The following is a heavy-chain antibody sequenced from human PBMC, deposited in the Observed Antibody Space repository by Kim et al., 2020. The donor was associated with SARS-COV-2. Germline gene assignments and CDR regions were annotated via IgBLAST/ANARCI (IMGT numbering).Heavy chain of an antibody. J-gene: IGHJ6*01. Sequence: GGSLRLSCAASGFTFSSYSMNWVRQAPGKGLEWISYISSSSRTTIYYADSVKGRFTISRDNAKNSLYLQMNSLRAEDTAVYFCARGGGTGYYYESDYYY. V-gene: IGHV3-48*04. D-gene: IGHD3-22*01. CDR1: GFTFSSYS. CDR2: ISSSSRTTI. CDR3: ARGGGTGYYYESDYYY.